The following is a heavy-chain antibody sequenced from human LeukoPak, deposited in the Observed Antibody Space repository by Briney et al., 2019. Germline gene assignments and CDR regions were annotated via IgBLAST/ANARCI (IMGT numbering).Heavy chain of an antibody. Sequence: GGSLRLSCAASGFTFDDYGMSWVRQVPGKGLEWVSGINWNGSSAGYADSVKGRFTISRDNAKNSLYLQMKSLRAEDTALFYGTRYLMKVYGRGGDYYFYMDVWGKGTTVTVSS. CDR1: GFTFDDYG. V-gene: IGHV3-20*04. J-gene: IGHJ6*03. CDR2: INWNGSSA. D-gene: IGHD5/OR15-5a*01. CDR3: TRYLMKVYGRGGDYYFYMDV.